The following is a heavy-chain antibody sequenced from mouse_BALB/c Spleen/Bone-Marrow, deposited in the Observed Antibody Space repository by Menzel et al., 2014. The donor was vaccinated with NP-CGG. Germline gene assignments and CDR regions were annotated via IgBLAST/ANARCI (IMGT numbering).Heavy chain of an antibody. CDR3: ARELIRGMDY. Sequence: EVQLQQSGAELVKPGASVKVSCTASGFNFNDYYIHWVKQRPEQGLEWIGRINPANGNTKYNQKFKGKATLTADTSSNYRYMKRSSVASDDVAVCVCARELIRGMDYWGQGTSLTVSS. V-gene: IGHV14-3*02. D-gene: IGHD2-12*01. CDR2: INPANGNT. CDR1: GFNFNDYY. J-gene: IGHJ4*01.